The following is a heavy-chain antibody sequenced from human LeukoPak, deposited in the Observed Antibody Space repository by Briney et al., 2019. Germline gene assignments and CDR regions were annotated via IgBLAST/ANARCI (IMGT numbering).Heavy chain of an antibody. Sequence: GASVKVSCKASGGTFSSYAISWVRQAPGQGLEWMGGIIPIFGTANYAQKFQGRVTIAADESTSTAYMELSSLRSEDTAVYYCASRQQYCSSTSCYWLGYYGMDVWGQGTTVTVSS. D-gene: IGHD2-2*01. V-gene: IGHV1-69*13. CDR1: GGTFSSYA. CDR2: IIPIFGTA. J-gene: IGHJ6*02. CDR3: ASRQQYCSSTSCYWLGYYGMDV.